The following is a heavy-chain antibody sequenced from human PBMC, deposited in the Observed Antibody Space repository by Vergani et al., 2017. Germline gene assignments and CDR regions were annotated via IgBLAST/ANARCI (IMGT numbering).Heavy chain of an antibody. CDR2: IKSTFDRGTT. CDR1: GFSFRNAW. D-gene: IGHD2-15*01. V-gene: IGHV3-15*07. Sequence: EVQLVESGGGIVKPGGSLRLSCVASGFSFRNAWMNWVRRTPGKGLEWVGRIKSTFDRGTTDYAAAVKGRFTISRDDSKNTLFLQMNGLKTEDIGVYYYTTDPRYCSGGSGYWIRDELYNGMDVWGQGTTVTVSS. CDR3: TTDPRYCSGGSGYWIRDELYNGMDV. J-gene: IGHJ6*02.